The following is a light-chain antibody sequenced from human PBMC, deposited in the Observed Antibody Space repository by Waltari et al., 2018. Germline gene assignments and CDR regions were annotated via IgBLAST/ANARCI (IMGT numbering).Light chain of an antibody. J-gene: IGKJ4*01. CDR3: QQYNDYPLT. Sequence: DIQLTHSPSTLSASVGERVTITCRASQIISTWLAWYQQKPGKAPKLLIYKASGLESGVPSRFSGSGSGTEFTLTISSLQPDDFATYYCQQYNDYPLTFGGGTKVEIK. CDR2: KAS. CDR1: QIISTW. V-gene: IGKV1-5*03.